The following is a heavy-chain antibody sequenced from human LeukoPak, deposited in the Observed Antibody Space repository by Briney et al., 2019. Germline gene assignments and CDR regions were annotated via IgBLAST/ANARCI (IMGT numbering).Heavy chain of an antibody. CDR2: IYYSGST. CDR1: GGSISSSSYY. Sequence: SEILSLTCTVSGGSISSSSYYWGWIRQPPGKGLEWIGSIYYSGSTYYNPSLKSRVTISVDTSKNQFSLKLSSVTAADTAVYYCARALKGGNWFDPWGQGTLVTVSS. D-gene: IGHD3-16*01. V-gene: IGHV4-39*07. J-gene: IGHJ5*02. CDR3: ARALKGGNWFDP.